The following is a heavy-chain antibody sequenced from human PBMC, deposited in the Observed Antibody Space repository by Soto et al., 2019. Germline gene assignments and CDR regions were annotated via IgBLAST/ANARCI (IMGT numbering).Heavy chain of an antibody. Sequence: QVQLVQSGAEVKKPGSSVKVSCKASGGTFSSYAISWVRQAPGQGLEWMGGIIPIFGTANYAQKFQGRVTITADESTSTAYRELSSLRSEDTAVYFCARALGYYDFWSGYLGHYYYGMDVWGQGTTVTVSS. D-gene: IGHD3-3*01. CDR1: GGTFSSYA. CDR3: ARALGYYDFWSGYLGHYYYGMDV. J-gene: IGHJ6*02. V-gene: IGHV1-69*12. CDR2: IIPIFGTA.